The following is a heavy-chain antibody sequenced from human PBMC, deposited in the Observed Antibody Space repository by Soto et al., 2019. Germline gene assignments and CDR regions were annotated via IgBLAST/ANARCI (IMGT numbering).Heavy chain of an antibody. V-gene: IGHV1-69*13. CDR1: GCTFSSYA. J-gene: IGHJ6*02. CDR2: IIPIFGTA. D-gene: IGHD5-18*01. Sequence: ASVKVSCKASGCTFSSYAISWVRQAPGQGFEWMGGIIPIFGTANYAQKFQGRVTITADESTSTAYMELSSLRSEDTAVYYCARGTLDTAMVMPHYGMDVWGQGTTVTVSS. CDR3: ARGTLDTAMVMPHYGMDV.